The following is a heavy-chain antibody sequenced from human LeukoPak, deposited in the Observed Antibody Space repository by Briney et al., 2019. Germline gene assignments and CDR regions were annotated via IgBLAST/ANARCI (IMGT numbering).Heavy chain of an antibody. Sequence: GGSLRLSCAASGFTLRNYYMSWVRQAPGKGLEWISAISGSAGGTYYGDSVKGRFTISRDNSRNTLYLQMISLRAEDTAVYYCAKGSYGDYDYWGPGTLVTVSS. D-gene: IGHD4-17*01. J-gene: IGHJ4*02. CDR3: AKGSYGDYDY. V-gene: IGHV3-23*01. CDR2: ISGSAGGT. CDR1: GFTLRNYY.